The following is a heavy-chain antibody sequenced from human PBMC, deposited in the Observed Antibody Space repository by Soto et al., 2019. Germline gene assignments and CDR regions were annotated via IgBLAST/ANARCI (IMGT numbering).Heavy chain of an antibody. D-gene: IGHD3-10*01. CDR3: ASAPRGNYGYPPHFDY. V-gene: IGHV4-59*01. CDR2: VDYRGST. Sequence: PSETLSLTCTVSGGSISSDDWSLIRQPPGKGLEWIGDVDYRGSTNYNPSLKSRVTISVDTSKNQFSLKLRSVTAADTAVYYCASAPRGNYGYPPHFDYWRQGTLVTVSS. CDR1: GGSISSDD. J-gene: IGHJ4*02.